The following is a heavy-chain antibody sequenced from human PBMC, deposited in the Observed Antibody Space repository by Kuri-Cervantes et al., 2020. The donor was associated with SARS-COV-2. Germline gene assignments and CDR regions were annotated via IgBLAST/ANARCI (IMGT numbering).Heavy chain of an antibody. V-gene: IGHV3-23*01. CDR3: VKDRYDILTGYLKY. D-gene: IGHD3-9*01. CDR2: ISGSGGST. J-gene: IGHJ4*02. Sequence: GESLKISCAASGFTFSSYSMNWVRQAPGKGLEWVSAISGSGGSTYYADSVKGRFTISRNNSKNTLYLQMNSLRAEDTAVYYCVKDRYDILTGYLKYWGQGTLVTVSS. CDR1: GFTFSSYS.